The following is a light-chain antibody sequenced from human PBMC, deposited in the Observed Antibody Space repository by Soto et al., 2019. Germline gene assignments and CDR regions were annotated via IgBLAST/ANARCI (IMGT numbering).Light chain of an antibody. CDR1: SSDIGGYNY. CDR2: EVN. J-gene: IGLJ2*01. V-gene: IGLV2-8*01. CDR3: SSYAGGNNLL. Sequence: QSALTQPPSASGSLGQSVTISCSGGSSDIGGYNYVASYQQHPGKAPKLIIYEVNKRPSGVPDRFSGSRSGNTASLTVSGLQAEDEADYSCSSYAGGNNLLFGGGTKVTVL.